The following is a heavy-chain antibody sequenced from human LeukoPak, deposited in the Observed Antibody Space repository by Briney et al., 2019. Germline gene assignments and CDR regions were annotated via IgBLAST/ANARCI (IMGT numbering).Heavy chain of an antibody. CDR3: ARAKYSSSSGIMGY. CDR1: GFTFSSYS. D-gene: IGHD6-6*01. J-gene: IGHJ4*02. CDR2: ISSSSSYI. Sequence: PGGSLRLSRAASGFTFSSYSMNWVRQAPGKGLEWVSSISSSSSYIYYADSVKGRFTISRDNAKNSLYLQMNSLRAEDTAVYYCARAKYSSSSGIMGYWGQGTLVTVSS. V-gene: IGHV3-21*01.